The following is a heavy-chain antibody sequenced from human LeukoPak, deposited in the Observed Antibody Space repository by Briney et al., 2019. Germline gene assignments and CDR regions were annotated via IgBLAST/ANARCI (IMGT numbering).Heavy chain of an antibody. CDR3: AKPHYYDSSGYYSPLDY. Sequence: GGSLRLSCAASGFTFSSYDMHWVRQATGKGLEWVSAIGTAGDTYYPGSVKGRFTISRDNSKNTLYLQMNSLRAEDTAVYYCAKPHYYDSSGYYSPLDYWGQGTLVTVSS. CDR1: GFTFSSYD. CDR2: IGTAGDT. J-gene: IGHJ4*02. D-gene: IGHD3-22*01. V-gene: IGHV3-13*01.